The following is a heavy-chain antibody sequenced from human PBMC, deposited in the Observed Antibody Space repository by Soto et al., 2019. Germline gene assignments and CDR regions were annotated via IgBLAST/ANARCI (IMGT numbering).Heavy chain of an antibody. CDR1: GFTFSSYA. J-gene: IGHJ3*02. D-gene: IGHD2-2*01. V-gene: IGHV3-23*01. CDR3: AKGDIVVVPAATQDAFDI. CDR2: ISGSGGST. Sequence: VGSLRLSCAASGFTFSSYAMSWVRQAPVKVLEWVSAISGSGGSTYYADSVKVRFTISRDNSKDTLYLQMNSLRAEDTAVYYCAKGDIVVVPAATQDAFDIWGQGTMVTVSS.